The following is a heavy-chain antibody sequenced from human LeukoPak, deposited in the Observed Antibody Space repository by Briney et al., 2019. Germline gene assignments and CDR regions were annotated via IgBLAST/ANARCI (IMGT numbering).Heavy chain of an antibody. CDR3: AREDFGNYYGMDV. D-gene: IGHD3-3*01. CDR2: ISSSSSTI. Sequence: PGGSLRLSCAASGFTFSSYSMNWVRQAPGKGLEWVSYISSSSSTIYYADSVKGRFTISRDNAKNSLYLQMNSLRDKDTAVYYCAREDFGNYYGMDVWGQGTTVTVSS. J-gene: IGHJ6*02. V-gene: IGHV3-48*02. CDR1: GFTFSSYS.